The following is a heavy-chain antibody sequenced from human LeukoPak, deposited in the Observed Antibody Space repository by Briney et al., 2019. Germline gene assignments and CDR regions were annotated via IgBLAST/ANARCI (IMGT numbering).Heavy chain of an antibody. CDR3: ARVPITLAGTKDAKYFQH. CDR2: ISTSSSYI. D-gene: IGHD6-19*01. Sequence: PGGSLRLSCAASGFTFSSYSMNWVRQAPGKGLEWVSSISTSSSYIYYADSVKGRFTISRDNAKNTLYLQMNSLRAEDTAVYYCARVPITLAGTKDAKYFQHWGQGTLVTVSS. CDR1: GFTFSSYS. V-gene: IGHV3-21*01. J-gene: IGHJ1*01.